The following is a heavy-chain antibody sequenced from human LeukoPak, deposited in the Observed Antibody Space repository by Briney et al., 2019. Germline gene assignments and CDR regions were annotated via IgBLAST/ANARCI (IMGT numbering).Heavy chain of an antibody. CDR3: ARAQETNYDILTGYYHRYYFDY. Sequence: PSETLSLTCTVSGGSISSGSYYWSWIRQPAGKGLEWIGRIYTSGGTNYNPSLKSRVTISVDTSKNQFSLKLSSVTAADTAVYYCARAQETNYDILTGYYHRYYFDYWGQGTLVTVSS. CDR2: IYTSGGT. V-gene: IGHV4-61*02. D-gene: IGHD3-9*01. J-gene: IGHJ4*02. CDR1: GGSISSGSYY.